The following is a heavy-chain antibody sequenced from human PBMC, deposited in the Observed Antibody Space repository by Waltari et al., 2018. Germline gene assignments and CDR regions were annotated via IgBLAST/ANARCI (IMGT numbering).Heavy chain of an antibody. J-gene: IGHJ4*02. Sequence: EVQLVQSGGGLVEPGGSLRLSCAASGFTLSNAWMSWLRQAPGKGLEWVGLIRGNTDGGTTGYAAPVRGRFTISRDNAKNTLHLQMNSLRVEDTAVYYCARVKFLEWLPQPAVLDYWGQGSLVIVSS. CDR1: GFTLSNAW. CDR2: IRGNTDGGTT. D-gene: IGHD3-3*01. CDR3: ARVKFLEWLPQPAVLDY. V-gene: IGHV3-15*05.